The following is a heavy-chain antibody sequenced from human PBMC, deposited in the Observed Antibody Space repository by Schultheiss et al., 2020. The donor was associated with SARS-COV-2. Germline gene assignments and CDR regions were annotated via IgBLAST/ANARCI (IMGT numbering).Heavy chain of an antibody. V-gene: IGHV1-18*04. CDR1: GYSFTTYG. J-gene: IGHJ3*02. Sequence: ASVKVSCKASGYSFTTYGITWVRQDPGQGLEWMGWISPYNGNTFYAQKLQGRVIMTTDTSTSTAYMELRSLRSDDTAVYYCARDRWGSSGSLDAFDIWGQGTTVTVSS. CDR2: ISPYNGNT. D-gene: IGHD1-26*01. CDR3: ARDRWGSSGSLDAFDI.